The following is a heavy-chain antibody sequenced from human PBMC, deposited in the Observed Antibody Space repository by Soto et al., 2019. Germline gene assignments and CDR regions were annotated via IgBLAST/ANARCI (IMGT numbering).Heavy chain of an antibody. J-gene: IGHJ5*02. D-gene: IGHD1-26*01. CDR1: GVTFSSYA. Sequence: GASVKVSCKASGVTFSSYAISWVRQAPGQGLEWMGGIIPIFGTANYAQKFQGRVTITADESTSTAYMELSSLRSEDTAVYYCARVGYSGSLNWFDPWGQGTLVTVSS. CDR3: ARVGYSGSLNWFDP. V-gene: IGHV1-69*13. CDR2: IIPIFGTA.